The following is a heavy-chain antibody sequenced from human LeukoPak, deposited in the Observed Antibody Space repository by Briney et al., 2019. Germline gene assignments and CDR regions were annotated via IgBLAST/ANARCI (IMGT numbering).Heavy chain of an antibody. Sequence: PSETLSRTCTVSGGSISSYYWNWIRQPPGKGLEWIAYIYYSGNTNYNPSLKSRVTISVDTSKNQFSLKLSSVTAADTAVYYCARDVGATPGYFDYWGQGTLVTVSS. CDR2: IYYSGNT. CDR3: ARDVGATPGYFDY. V-gene: IGHV4-59*01. J-gene: IGHJ4*02. D-gene: IGHD1-26*01. CDR1: GGSISSYY.